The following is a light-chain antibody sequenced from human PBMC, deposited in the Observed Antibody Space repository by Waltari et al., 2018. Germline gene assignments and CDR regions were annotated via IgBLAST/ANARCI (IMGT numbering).Light chain of an antibody. CDR2: DVS. V-gene: IGLV2-11*01. CDR1: SRDGGNYIH. J-gene: IGLJ2*01. CDR3: CSYAGSYTLI. Sequence: SALTQPRSVSGSPGQSVTLSCPGTSRDGGNYIHVSWYQQHPGKAPKPMIYDVSKRPSGVPDRFSASKSVNTASLTISGLQAEDEADYYCCSYAGSYTLIFGGGTKLTVL.